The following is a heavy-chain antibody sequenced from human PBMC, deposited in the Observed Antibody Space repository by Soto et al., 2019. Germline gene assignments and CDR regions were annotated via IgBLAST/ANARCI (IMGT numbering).Heavy chain of an antibody. CDR1: GGSLSSSSYY. J-gene: IGHJ4*02. V-gene: IGHV4-39*01. D-gene: IGHD6-13*01. CDR3: ARAYSSSWENSFDY. Sequence: SETLSLTCTVSGGSLSSSSYYWGWIRQPPGKGLEWIGSIYYSGSTYYNPSLKSRVTISVDTSKNQFSLKLSSVTAADTAVYYCARAYSSSWENSFDYWGQGTLVTVSS. CDR2: IYYSGST.